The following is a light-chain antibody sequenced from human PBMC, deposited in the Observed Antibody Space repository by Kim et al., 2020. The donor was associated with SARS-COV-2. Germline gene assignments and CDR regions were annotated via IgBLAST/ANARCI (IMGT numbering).Light chain of an antibody. Sequence: PASVGDRVTTTARASQSISSWLAWYQQKPGKAPKLLIHKATSLESGVPSRFSGSGSGTEFTLTISSLQPDDFATYYCQQYNNHRTFGQGTKVDIK. CDR1: QSISSW. CDR3: QQYNNHRT. J-gene: IGKJ1*01. V-gene: IGKV1-5*03. CDR2: KAT.